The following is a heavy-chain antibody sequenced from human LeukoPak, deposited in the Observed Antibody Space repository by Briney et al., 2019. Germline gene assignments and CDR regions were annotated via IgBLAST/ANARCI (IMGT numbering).Heavy chain of an antibody. CDR3: ARARAFYFENSGYYGFDY. CDR1: GFIFSDYG. D-gene: IGHD3-22*01. CDR2: VSSDGSVT. J-gene: IGHJ4*02. V-gene: IGHV3-30*03. Sequence: GGSLRLSCAASGFIFSDYGMHWVRQAPGKGLEWVAVVSSDGSVTYYIDSVKGRFTVSRDNSKNTLYLQMNSLRAEDTAVYYCARARAFYFENSGYYGFDYWGQGTLVTVSS.